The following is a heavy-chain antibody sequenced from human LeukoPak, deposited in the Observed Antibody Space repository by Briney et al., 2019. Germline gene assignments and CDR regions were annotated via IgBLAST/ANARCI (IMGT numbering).Heavy chain of an antibody. V-gene: IGHV1-46*01. Sequence: ASVTVSCKASGYTFTSYYMHWVRQAPGQGLEWMGIINPSGGSTSYAQKFQGRVTMTRDTSTSTDYMELSSLRSEDTAVYYCACQWVVNSAGYYSMDVWGKGTTVTVSS. CDR3: ACQWVVNSAGYYSMDV. CDR1: GYTFTSYY. D-gene: IGHD3-22*01. CDR2: INPSGGST. J-gene: IGHJ6*03.